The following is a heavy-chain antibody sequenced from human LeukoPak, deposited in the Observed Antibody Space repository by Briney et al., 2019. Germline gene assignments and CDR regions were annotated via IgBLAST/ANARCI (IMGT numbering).Heavy chain of an antibody. CDR2: INHSGST. CDR1: GGSFSGYY. CDR3: ARGRPSRRSGTTYWFDP. Sequence: PSETLSLTCAVYGGSFSGYYWSWIRQPPGKGLEWIGEINHSGSTNYNPSLKSRVTISVDTSKNQFSLKLSSVTAADTAVSYCARGRPSRRSGTTYWFDPWGQGTLVTVSS. V-gene: IGHV4-34*01. D-gene: IGHD1-7*01. J-gene: IGHJ5*02.